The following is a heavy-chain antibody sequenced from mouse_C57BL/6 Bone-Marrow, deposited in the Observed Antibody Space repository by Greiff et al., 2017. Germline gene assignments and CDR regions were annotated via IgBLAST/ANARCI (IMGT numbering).Heavy chain of an antibody. CDR3: ARLYFYCYFDV. D-gene: IGHD2-1*01. Sequence: QVQLQQSGAERVMPGASVKKSCKASGYTFTSYWITWVKQRLGQGHEWIGDIYPGSGSTNYNEKFKSKATLTVDTSSSTAYMQLSSLTSDDFAVYYCARLYFYCYFDVWGTWTTVTVST. CDR1: GYTFTSYW. CDR2: IYPGSGST. J-gene: IGHJ1*03. V-gene: IGHV1-55*01.